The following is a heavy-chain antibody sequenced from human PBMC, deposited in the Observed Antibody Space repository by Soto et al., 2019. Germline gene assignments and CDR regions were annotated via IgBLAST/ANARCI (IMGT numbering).Heavy chain of an antibody. CDR1: GFTFSSYA. V-gene: IGHV3-23*01. D-gene: IGHD5-12*01. Sequence: EVQLLESGGGLVQPGGSLRLSCAASGFTFSSYAMSWVRQAPGKGLEWVSVISGGGGSTNYADSVKGRFTISRDISTNKLDMKRNSLRAADTAVYYCAKDRVDIEATIYYYYYGMDVWGQGTTGTVSS. J-gene: IGHJ6*02. CDR3: AKDRVDIEATIYYYYYGMDV. CDR2: ISGGGGST.